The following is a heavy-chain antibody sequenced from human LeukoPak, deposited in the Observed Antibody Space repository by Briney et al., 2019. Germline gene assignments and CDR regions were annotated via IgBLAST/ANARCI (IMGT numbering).Heavy chain of an antibody. CDR2: ISGSGGST. J-gene: IGHJ4*02. CDR3: AKDKIYGDYWGYYFDY. Sequence: PGGSLRLSCAASGFTFSSYAMSWVRQAPGKGLEWVSAISGSGGSTYYADSVKGRFTISRDNSKNTLYLQMNSLRAEDTAVYYCAKDKIYGDYWGYYFDYWGQGTLVTVSS. D-gene: IGHD4-17*01. CDR1: GFTFSSYA. V-gene: IGHV3-23*01.